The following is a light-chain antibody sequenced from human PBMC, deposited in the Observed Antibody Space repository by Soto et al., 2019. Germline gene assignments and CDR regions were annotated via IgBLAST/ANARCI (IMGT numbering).Light chain of an antibody. V-gene: IGKV3-15*01. J-gene: IGKJ1*01. CDR3: QQYNNWHG. CDR2: GAS. CDR1: QNVLSNY. Sequence: EIVLTQSPATLSLSPGERATLSCWASQNVLSNYLAWYQQKPGQAPRLLIYGASTRATGIPARFSGSGSGTEFTLTISSLQSEDFAVYFCQQYNNWHGFGQGTKVDIK.